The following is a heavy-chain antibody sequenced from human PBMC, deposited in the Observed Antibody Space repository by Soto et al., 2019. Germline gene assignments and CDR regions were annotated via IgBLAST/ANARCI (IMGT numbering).Heavy chain of an antibody. V-gene: IGHV3-23*01. J-gene: IGHJ4*02. Sequence: GSLRLSCAASGFTFSSYAMSCFLQSPGKVLEWVSAISGSGGSTYYADSVKGRFTISRDNSKNTLYLQMNSLRAEDTAVYYCAKASGIAVAGVFDYWGQGTLVTVSS. CDR2: ISGSGGST. CDR1: GFTFSSYA. D-gene: IGHD6-19*01. CDR3: AKASGIAVAGVFDY.